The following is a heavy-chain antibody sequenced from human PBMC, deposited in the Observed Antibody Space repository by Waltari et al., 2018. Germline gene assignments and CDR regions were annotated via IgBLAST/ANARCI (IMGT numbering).Heavy chain of an antibody. CDR2: VDPVDGEK. CDR3: ATEHRTSSRYTAY. V-gene: IGHV1-69-2*01. CDR1: GYTFSDYY. Sequence: EVQLVQSGAEVKKPGATVKISCKVSGYTFSDYYMYWVQQAPGKGLEWMGLVDPVDGEKISAEKFRDRVTMTADTSTDTAYMELSSLRSEDTAVYYCATEHRTSSRYTAYWGQGTLVTVSS. J-gene: IGHJ4*02. D-gene: IGHD6-25*01.